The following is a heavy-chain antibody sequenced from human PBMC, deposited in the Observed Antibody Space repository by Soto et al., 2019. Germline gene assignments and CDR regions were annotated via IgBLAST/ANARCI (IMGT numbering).Heavy chain of an antibody. D-gene: IGHD3-22*01. V-gene: IGHV4-59*12. CDR1: GGSISSYY. CDR2: IYYSGST. Sequence: PSETLSLTCTVSGGSISSYYWSWIRQPPGKGLEWIGYIYYSGSTNYNPSLKSRVTISVDTSKNQFSLKLSSVTAADTAVYYCARGLPNYYDSSGYYLDYWGQGTLVTVSS. J-gene: IGHJ4*02. CDR3: ARGLPNYYDSSGYYLDY.